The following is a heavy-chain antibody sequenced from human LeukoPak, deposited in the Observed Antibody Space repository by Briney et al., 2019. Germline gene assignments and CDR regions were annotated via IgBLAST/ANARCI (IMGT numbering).Heavy chain of an antibody. Sequence: GGSLRLSCAASGFTFSSYAMHWVRQAPGKGLEWVAVISYDGSNKYYADSVKGRFTISRDNSKNTLYLQMNSLRAEDTAVYYCASVALRHYDILTGYYSRDYWGQGTLVTVSS. CDR1: GFTFSSYA. CDR2: ISYDGSNK. D-gene: IGHD3-9*01. J-gene: IGHJ4*02. V-gene: IGHV3-30-3*01. CDR3: ASVALRHYDILTGYYSRDY.